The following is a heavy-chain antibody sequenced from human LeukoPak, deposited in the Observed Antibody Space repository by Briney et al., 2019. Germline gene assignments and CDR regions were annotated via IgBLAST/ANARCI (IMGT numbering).Heavy chain of an antibody. Sequence: PSETLSLTCTVSGGSISSYYWSWIRQPPGKGLEWIGYIYYSGSTNYNPSLKSRVTISVDTSKNQFSLKLSSVTAADTAVYYCAREKEIFTFDYWGQGTTVTVSS. CDR2: IYYSGST. CDR3: AREKEIFTFDY. J-gene: IGHJ4*03. D-gene: IGHD3-3*01. V-gene: IGHV4-59*01. CDR1: GGSISSYY.